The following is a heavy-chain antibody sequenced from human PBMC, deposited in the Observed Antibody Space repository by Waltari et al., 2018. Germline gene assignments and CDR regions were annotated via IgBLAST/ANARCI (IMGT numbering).Heavy chain of an antibody. CDR2: IIPIFGTA. Sequence: QVQLVQSGAEVKKPGSSVKVSCKASGGTFSSYAISWVRQAPGQGLEWMGRIIPIFGTANYAQKLQGRVTMTTDTSTSTAYMELRSLRSDDTAVYYCARDWPGDRPRDDAFDIWGQGTMVTVSS. J-gene: IGHJ3*02. CDR1: GGTFSSYA. V-gene: IGHV1-69*05. CDR3: ARDWPGDRPRDDAFDI. D-gene: IGHD7-27*01.